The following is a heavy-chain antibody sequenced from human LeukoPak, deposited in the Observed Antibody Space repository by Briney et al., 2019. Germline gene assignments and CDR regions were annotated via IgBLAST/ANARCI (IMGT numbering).Heavy chain of an antibody. CDR2: ISGSGGST. J-gene: IGHJ6*03. CDR1: GFTFSSYP. D-gene: IGHD1-1*01. Sequence: PGGSLRLSCAASGFTFSSYPMSWVRQAPGKGLEWVSAISGSGGSTYYADSVKGRFTISRDNSKNTLYLQMDSLRAEDTAVYYCAKGGLEPPYYYYYMDVWGKGTTVTVSS. CDR3: AKGGLEPPYYYYYMDV. V-gene: IGHV3-23*01.